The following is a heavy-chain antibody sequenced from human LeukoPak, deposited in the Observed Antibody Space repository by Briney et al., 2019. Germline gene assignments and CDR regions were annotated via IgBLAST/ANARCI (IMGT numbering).Heavy chain of an antibody. CDR2: LRYDGSTA. V-gene: IGHV3-30*02. D-gene: IGHD1-26*01. Sequence: GGSLSLSCAASGFTLSSYGMNWVRQAPGKGLDWVAFLRYDGSTAFYEDSVKGRFTISRDSSKNTLYLQMNSLTPAHTAIYYCAKDPYGGTYPSYFDYWGRGTLVTVSS. J-gene: IGHJ4*02. CDR3: AKDPYGGTYPSYFDY. CDR1: GFTLSSYG.